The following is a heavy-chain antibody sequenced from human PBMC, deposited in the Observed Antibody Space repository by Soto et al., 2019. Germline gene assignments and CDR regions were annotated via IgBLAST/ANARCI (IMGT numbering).Heavy chain of an antibody. V-gene: IGHV3-23*01. D-gene: IGHD3-10*01. Sequence: EIQLLESGGGFVQPGGSLRLSCAASGFTFGSYAMSWVRQAPGKGLEWVSTIGASSGDAHHADSVKGRFTVSRDNSKNTLSLQMSSLRADDTAIYSCAKSGSPYFGGMGGWFDPWGLGTLVTVSS. CDR2: IGASSGDA. J-gene: IGHJ5*02. CDR3: AKSGSPYFGGMGGWFDP. CDR1: GFTFGSYA.